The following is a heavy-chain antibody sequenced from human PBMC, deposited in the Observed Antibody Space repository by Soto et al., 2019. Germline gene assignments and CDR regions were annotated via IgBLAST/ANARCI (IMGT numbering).Heavy chain of an antibody. J-gene: IGHJ2*01. Sequence: QVQLVESGGGVVQPGRSLRLSCAASGFTFSSYAMHWVRQAPGKGLEWVAVISYDGSNKYYADSVKGRFTISRDNSKNALYLQMNSLRAEDTAVYYCARDYDFWSGYYRRMGMYFDLWCRGTLVTVSS. CDR1: GFTFSSYA. V-gene: IGHV3-30-3*01. CDR3: ARDYDFWSGYYRRMGMYFDL. CDR2: ISYDGSNK. D-gene: IGHD3-3*01.